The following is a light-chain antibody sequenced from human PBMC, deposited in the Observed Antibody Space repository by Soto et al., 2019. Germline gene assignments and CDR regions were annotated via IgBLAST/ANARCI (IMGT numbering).Light chain of an antibody. CDR2: GAS. Sequence: IVMTQSPATLSVSPGERATLSCRASQSVTSNLAWYQQKPGQAPRLVIYGASTRATGIPARFSGSGSGTEFTLTISSLQSEDFAVYYCQQYNDWPPLTFGGGTRLEIK. CDR3: QQYNDWPPLT. V-gene: IGKV3-15*01. J-gene: IGKJ4*01. CDR1: QSVTSN.